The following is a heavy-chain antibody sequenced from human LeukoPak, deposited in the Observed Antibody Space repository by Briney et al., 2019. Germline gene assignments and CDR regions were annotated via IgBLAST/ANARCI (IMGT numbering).Heavy chain of an antibody. Sequence: ASVKVSCKASGGTFSSYAISWVRQAPGQGLEWMGGMIPIFGTANYAQKFQGRVTIAADESTSTAYMELSSLRSEDTAVYYCATHPGRGWLLYYYSYGMDVWGKGTTVTVPS. CDR2: MIPIFGTA. CDR3: ATHPGRGWLLYYYSYGMDV. J-gene: IGHJ6*04. V-gene: IGHV1-69*13. CDR1: GGTFSSYA. D-gene: IGHD6-19*01.